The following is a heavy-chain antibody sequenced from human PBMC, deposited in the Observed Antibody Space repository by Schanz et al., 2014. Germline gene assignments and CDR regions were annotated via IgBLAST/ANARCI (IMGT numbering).Heavy chain of an antibody. V-gene: IGHV3-23*01. J-gene: IGHJ4*02. CDR3: ARDAADFYDILTEEDY. Sequence: EVQLLESGGGLVRPGGSLRLSCGGSGFTFSKYWMSWVRQAPGKGLEWVSSISHSGGSKYYADSVKGRFTISRDNSENTLYLQMNSLSADDTAVYYCARDAADFYDILTEEDYWGQGTLVTVSS. D-gene: IGHD3-9*01. CDR1: GFTFSKYW. CDR2: ISHSGGSK.